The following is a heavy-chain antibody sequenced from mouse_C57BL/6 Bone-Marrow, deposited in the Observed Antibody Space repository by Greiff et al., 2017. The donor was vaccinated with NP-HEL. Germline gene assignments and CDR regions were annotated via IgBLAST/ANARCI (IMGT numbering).Heavy chain of an antibody. CDR3: ARTYYSIYYAMDY. Sequence: EVQLVESGPVLVKPGPSVKISCKASGFTFTDYYMHWVKQSHGKSLEWIGLVYPYNGGTSYNQKFKGKATLTVDTSSSTAYMELNSLTSVDSAVYYCARTYYSIYYAMDYWGQGTSVTVSS. CDR2: VYPYNGGT. V-gene: IGHV1-36*01. D-gene: IGHD2-5*01. CDR1: GFTFTDYY. J-gene: IGHJ4*01.